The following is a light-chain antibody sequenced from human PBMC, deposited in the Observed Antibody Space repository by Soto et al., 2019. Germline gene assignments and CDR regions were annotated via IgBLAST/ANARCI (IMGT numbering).Light chain of an antibody. CDR1: QALSNY. Sequence: DIPFTQYPSVLSASVGDTGTITFRASQALSNYLAWYQQKPGKAPDLLIYSASTLQSGVPSRFSGSGSETEFSLTIRALQPEDFATYYCQQLSRYPLTFGGGTKVDIK. V-gene: IGKV1-9*01. CDR3: QQLSRYPLT. CDR2: SAS. J-gene: IGKJ4*01.